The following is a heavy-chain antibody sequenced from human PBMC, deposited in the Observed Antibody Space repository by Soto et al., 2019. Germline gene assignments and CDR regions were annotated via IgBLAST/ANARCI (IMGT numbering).Heavy chain of an antibody. Sequence: QVQLVESGGGVVQPGRSLRLSCAASGFTFSSYGMHWVRQAPGKGLEWVAVISYDGSNKYYADSVKGRFTISRDNSKNTLYLQMNSLRAEDTAVYYCAKDARWGMDVLGQGTTVTVSS. J-gene: IGHJ6*02. V-gene: IGHV3-30*18. CDR1: GFTFSSYG. CDR3: AKDARWGMDV. CDR2: ISYDGSNK.